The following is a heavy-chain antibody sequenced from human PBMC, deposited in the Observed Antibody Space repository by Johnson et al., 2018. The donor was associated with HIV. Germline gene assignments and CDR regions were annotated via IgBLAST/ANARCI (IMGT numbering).Heavy chain of an antibody. V-gene: IGHV3-11*01. Sequence: QVQLVESGGGLVKPGGSLRLSCAAPGLTFSDYYMTWIRQAPGKGLEWVSYISSSGSTMYYADSVKGRFTISRDNAKNSLYLQMNSLRAEDTAVYYCARNGLIPAAKGVAFDIWGHGTMVIVSS. CDR1: GLTFSDYY. J-gene: IGHJ3*02. D-gene: IGHD2-2*01. CDR2: ISSSGSTM. CDR3: ARNGLIPAAKGVAFDI.